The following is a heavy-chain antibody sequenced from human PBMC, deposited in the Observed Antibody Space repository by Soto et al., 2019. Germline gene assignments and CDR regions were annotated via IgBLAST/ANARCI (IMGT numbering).Heavy chain of an antibody. V-gene: IGHV2-5*01. CDR1: RFSLSASGAS. Sequence: GSGPTLVNPTQTLRLTCAFSRFSLSASGASVGWIRQPPGKAVEWLAHIYWNDDKRYSPSLRSRLTISKDTSKNQVVLTFTNMDPADTGTYYCVHRLDVPGLAFDPWGQGTLVTVSS. D-gene: IGHD3-10*02. CDR2: IYWNDDK. CDR3: VHRLDVPGLAFDP. J-gene: IGHJ5*02.